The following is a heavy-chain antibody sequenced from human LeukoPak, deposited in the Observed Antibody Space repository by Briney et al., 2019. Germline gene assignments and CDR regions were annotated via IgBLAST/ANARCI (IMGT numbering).Heavy chain of an antibody. J-gene: IGHJ6*03. Sequence: ASVKVSCKASGYIFTTYYIHWLRQAPGQGLEWMGIINPSGGSTSYAQKFQGRVTMTRDTSTSTVYMELSSLRSEDTAVYYCARDRQYYDFWSGYENYYYYYMDVWGKGTTVTVSS. D-gene: IGHD3-3*01. CDR2: INPSGGST. V-gene: IGHV1-46*01. CDR1: GYIFTTYY. CDR3: ARDRQYYDFWSGYENYYYYYMDV.